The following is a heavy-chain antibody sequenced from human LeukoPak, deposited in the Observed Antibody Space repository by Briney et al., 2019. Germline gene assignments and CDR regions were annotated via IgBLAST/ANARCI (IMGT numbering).Heavy chain of an antibody. Sequence: GRSLRLSCAASGFTFSSYGMHWVRQAPGKGLEWVAVISYDGSNKYYADSVKGRFTISRDNSKNTLYLQMNSLRAEDTAVYYCAKSRGGSGKTYDFRSGYYSPLNYWGQGTLVTVSS. CDR1: GFTFSSYG. J-gene: IGHJ4*02. CDR3: AKSRGGSGKTYDFRSGYYSPLNY. D-gene: IGHD3-3*01. V-gene: IGHV3-30*18. CDR2: ISYDGSNK.